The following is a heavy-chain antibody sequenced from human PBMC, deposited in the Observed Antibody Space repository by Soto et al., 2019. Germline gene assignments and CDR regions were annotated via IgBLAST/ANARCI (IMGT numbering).Heavy chain of an antibody. J-gene: IGHJ5*02. D-gene: IGHD3-16*01. CDR1: GITLSHHA. V-gene: IGHV3-23*01. Sequence: EVQLLESGGGLVQPGGSLRLSCGVSGITLSHHAMSWVRQAPGKELEWVSVISESGGKTYYADSLKGRFTISRENSKITVPLQMNSLRAEDTAVYYCAPASSATGGEDRSAQGTQVIDSS. CDR2: ISESGGKT. CDR3: APASSATGGEDR.